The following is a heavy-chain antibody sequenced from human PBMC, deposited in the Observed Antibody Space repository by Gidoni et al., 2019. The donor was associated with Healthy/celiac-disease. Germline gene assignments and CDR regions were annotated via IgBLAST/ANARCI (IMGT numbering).Heavy chain of an antibody. CDR1: GVTFGSYG. V-gene: IGHV3-74*01. J-gene: IGHJ6*02. Sequence: EVQLVESGGGLVQPGGSLRLSCAASGVTFGSYGMHWVSQAPGKGRVWVSRINSDGSSTSSADSVTGRFTISRDNAKNTLYLQMNSLRAEDTAVYYCARDRADIAVAGTGYYYYYYGMDVWGQGTTVTVSS. CDR2: INSDGSST. CDR3: ARDRADIAVAGTGYYYYYYGMDV. D-gene: IGHD6-19*01.